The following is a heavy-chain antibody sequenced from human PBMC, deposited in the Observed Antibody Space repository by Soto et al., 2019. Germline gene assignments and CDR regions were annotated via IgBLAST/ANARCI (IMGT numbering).Heavy chain of an antibody. CDR2: IKQDGSEK. D-gene: IGHD2-2*01. J-gene: IGHJ5*02. Sequence: GGSLRLSCAASGFTFSSYWMSWVRQAPGKGLEWVANIKQDGSEKYYVDSVKGRFTISRDNAKNSLYLQMNSLRAEDTAVYYCARENTRSYCSSTSCYSGWFDPWGQGTLVTVSS. CDR3: ARENTRSYCSSTSCYSGWFDP. CDR1: GFTFSSYW. V-gene: IGHV3-7*01.